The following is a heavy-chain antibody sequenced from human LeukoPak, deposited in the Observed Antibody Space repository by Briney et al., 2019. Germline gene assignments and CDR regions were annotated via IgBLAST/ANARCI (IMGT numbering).Heavy chain of an antibody. CDR1: GGSFSGYY. D-gene: IGHD5-18*01. V-gene: IGHV4-34*01. Sequence: PSETLSLTCAVYGGSFSGYYWSWLRQPPGKGLEWIGEINHSGSTNYNPSLKSRVTISVDTSKNQFSLKLSSVTAADTAVYYCARIPRRGYGYRATPVDYWGQGTVVTVSS. CDR2: INHSGST. CDR3: ARIPRRGYGYRATPVDY. J-gene: IGHJ4*02.